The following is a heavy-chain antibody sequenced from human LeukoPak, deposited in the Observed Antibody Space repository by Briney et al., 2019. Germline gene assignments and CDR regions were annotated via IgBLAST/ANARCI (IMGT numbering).Heavy chain of an antibody. V-gene: IGHV4-34*01. CDR1: GGSFSGYY. D-gene: IGHD6-13*01. CDR2: INHSGST. J-gene: IGHJ4*02. CDR3: ARVYSSWYGY. Sequence: PSETLSLTCAVYGGSFSGYYWSWIRQPPGKGLEWIGEINHSGSTNYNPSLKSRVTISVDTSKNQFSLKLSSVTAADTAVYYCARVYSSWYGYWGQGTLVTVSS.